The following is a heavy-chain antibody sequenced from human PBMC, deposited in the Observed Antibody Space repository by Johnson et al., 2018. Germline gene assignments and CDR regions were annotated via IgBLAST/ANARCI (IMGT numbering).Heavy chain of an antibody. CDR3: ARSYCGGDCYHDYYYYGMDV. CDR2: ISSNGGST. V-gene: IGHV3-64*02. D-gene: IGHD2-21*02. CDR1: GFTFSSYA. J-gene: IGHJ6*02. Sequence: EVQLVESGEGLVQPGGSLRLSCAASGFTFSSYAMHWVRQAPGKGLEYVSAISSNGGSTYYADSLKGRFTISRDNSKNTLYLQMGSLRAEDMAVYYCARSYCGGDCYHDYYYYGMDVWGQGTTVTVSS.